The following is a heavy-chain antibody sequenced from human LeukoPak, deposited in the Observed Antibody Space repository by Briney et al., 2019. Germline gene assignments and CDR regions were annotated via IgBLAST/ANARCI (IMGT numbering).Heavy chain of an antibody. CDR2: IYHSGSP. V-gene: IGHV4-4*02. D-gene: IGHD5-12*01. CDR3: ARAGDFYSGYDY. Sequence: SGTLSLTCAVSGGSISSNNWWGWVRQPPGKGLEWIGEIYHSGSPNYNPSLKSRVTISVDKSKNQFSLKLSSVTAADTAVYYCARAGDFYSGYDYWGQGTLVTVSS. J-gene: IGHJ4*02. CDR1: GGSISSNNW.